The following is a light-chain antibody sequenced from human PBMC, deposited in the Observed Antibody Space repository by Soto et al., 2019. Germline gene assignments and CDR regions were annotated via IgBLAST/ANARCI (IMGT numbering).Light chain of an antibody. Sequence: QLVLTQPPSASASLGASVTLTCTLSSGYSNYKVDWYQQRPGKGPRFVMRVGTGGIVGSKGDSIPDRFSVLGSGLNRYLTIKNIQEGDGIDYHCGAVHGSGSNFVSVVFGGGTKLTVL. CDR2: VGTGGIVG. J-gene: IGLJ2*01. CDR3: GAVHGSGSNFVSVV. CDR1: SGYSNYK. V-gene: IGLV9-49*01.